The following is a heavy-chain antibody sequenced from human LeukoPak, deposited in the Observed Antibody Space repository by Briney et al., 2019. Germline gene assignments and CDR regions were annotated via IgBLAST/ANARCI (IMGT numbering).Heavy chain of an antibody. Sequence: GASVKVSCKSSGYTFTTHGIVWVGQAPGQGLGWMGWISAHNGNTNYAQSLQGRVTMTTDKSTNTAYMELRSLRSDDTAVYYCARDVSFDIWVRGTLVTVSS. J-gene: IGHJ2*01. D-gene: IGHD5/OR15-5a*01. CDR2: ISAHNGNT. CDR3: ARDVSFDI. V-gene: IGHV1-18*01. CDR1: GYTFTTHG.